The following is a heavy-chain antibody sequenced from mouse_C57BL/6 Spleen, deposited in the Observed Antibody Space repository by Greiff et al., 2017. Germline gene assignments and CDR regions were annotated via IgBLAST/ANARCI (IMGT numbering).Heavy chain of an antibody. Sequence: EVKLMESGPGMVKPSQSLSLTCTVTGYSLTSGYDWHWIRHFPGINLEWMGYISYSGSPHYNPSLHSRISITHDTSKNHCCLKLNSVTTEDTATYYCARDGDDYGSSYEFAYWGQGTLGTVSA. CDR1: GYSLTSGYD. CDR2: ISYSGSP. D-gene: IGHD1-1*01. CDR3: ARDGDDYGSSYEFAY. J-gene: IGHJ3*01. V-gene: IGHV3-1*01.